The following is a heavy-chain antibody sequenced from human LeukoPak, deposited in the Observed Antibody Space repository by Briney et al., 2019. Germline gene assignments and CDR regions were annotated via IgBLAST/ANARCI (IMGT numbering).Heavy chain of an antibody. V-gene: IGHV3-9*01. Sequence: GGSLRLSCAASGFTFDDYAMHWVRQAPGKGLEWVSGISWNSGSIGYADSVKGRFTISRDNAKNSLYLQMNSLRAEDTAVYYCASDSSGYYYNDYWGQGTLVTVSS. CDR2: ISWNSGSI. J-gene: IGHJ4*02. D-gene: IGHD3-22*01. CDR1: GFTFDDYA. CDR3: ASDSSGYYYNDY.